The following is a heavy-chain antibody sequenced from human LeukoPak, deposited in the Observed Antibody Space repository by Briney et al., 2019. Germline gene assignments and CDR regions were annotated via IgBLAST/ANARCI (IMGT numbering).Heavy chain of an antibody. V-gene: IGHV3-23*01. CDR1: GFTFNSYP. CDR2: ISGSGGST. D-gene: IGHD6-19*01. Sequence: PGGSLRLSCSASGFTFNSYPVHWVRQAPGKGLEWVSGISGSGGSTYYADSVKGRFTISRDNSKNTLYLQMNSLRAEDTAVYYCAKKRVAVAGTHYFDYWGQGTLVTVSS. CDR3: AKKRVAVAGTHYFDY. J-gene: IGHJ4*02.